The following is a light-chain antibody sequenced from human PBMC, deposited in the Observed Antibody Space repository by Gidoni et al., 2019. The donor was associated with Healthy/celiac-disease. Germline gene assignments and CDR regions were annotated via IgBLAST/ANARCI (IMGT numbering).Light chain of an antibody. CDR2: GNS. CDR1: SSNIGAGYD. Sequence: QSVLTQPPSVSGAPGQRVTIPCTGSSSNIGAGYDVHWYQQLPGTAPKLLIYGNSNRLSGVPDRFSGSKSGTSASLAITGLQAEDEADYYCQSYDSSLSALVFGGGTKLTVL. V-gene: IGLV1-40*01. J-gene: IGLJ2*01. CDR3: QSYDSSLSALV.